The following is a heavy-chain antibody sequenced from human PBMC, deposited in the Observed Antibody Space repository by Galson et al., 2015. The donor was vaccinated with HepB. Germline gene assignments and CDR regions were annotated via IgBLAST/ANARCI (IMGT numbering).Heavy chain of an antibody. CDR3: ARDLPLIAVAGTNYFDY. J-gene: IGHJ4*02. CDR1: GFTFSSYA. V-gene: IGHV3-30*04. CDR2: ISYEGSNK. Sequence: SLRLSCAASGFTFSSYAMHWVRQAPGKGLEWVAAISYEGSNKYYADSVKGRFTISRDNSKNTLYLQMSSLRAEDTAVYYCARDLPLIAVAGTNYFDYWGQGTLVTVSS. D-gene: IGHD6-19*01.